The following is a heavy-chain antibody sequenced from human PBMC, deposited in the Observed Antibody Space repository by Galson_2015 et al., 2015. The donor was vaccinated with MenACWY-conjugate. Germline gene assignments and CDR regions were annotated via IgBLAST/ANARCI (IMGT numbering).Heavy chain of an antibody. Sequence: LSLTCSVSGASISTDYWSWIRQPPEKGLEWIGYIHYSGSTKYNPSLKTRITMSLDTSENQFSLKLSSVTAADTAVYYCARWVAVKMIEYCGQGTLVTVSS. D-gene: IGHD6-19*01. J-gene: IGHJ4*02. CDR3: ARWVAVKMIEY. V-gene: IGHV4-59*01. CDR1: GASISTDY. CDR2: IHYSGST.